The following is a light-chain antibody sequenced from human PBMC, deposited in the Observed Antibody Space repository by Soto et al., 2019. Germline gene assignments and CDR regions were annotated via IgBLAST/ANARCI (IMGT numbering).Light chain of an antibody. Sequence: QSVLTQPASVSGSPGQSITISCTGTSSDVGGYNYVSWYQQHPGKAPKLMIYDVSNRPSGVSNRFSGSKSGNTASLTISGLQAENEADYYCSSYTSIHVVFGGGTQLTVL. CDR1: SSDVGGYNY. J-gene: IGLJ2*01. V-gene: IGLV2-14*01. CDR3: SSYTSIHVV. CDR2: DVS.